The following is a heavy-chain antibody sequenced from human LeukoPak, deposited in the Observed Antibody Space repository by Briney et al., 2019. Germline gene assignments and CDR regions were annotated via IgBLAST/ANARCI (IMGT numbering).Heavy chain of an antibody. CDR3: ARVRLPNWFDP. CDR1: GGSFSGYY. J-gene: IGHJ5*02. D-gene: IGHD4-17*01. CDR2: INHSGST. V-gene: IGHV4-34*01. Sequence: SETLSLTCAVYGGSFSGYYWSWIRQPPGKGLEWIGEINHSGSTNYSPSLKSRVTISVDTSKNQFSLKLSSVTAADTAVYYCARVRLPNWFDPWGQGTLVTVSS.